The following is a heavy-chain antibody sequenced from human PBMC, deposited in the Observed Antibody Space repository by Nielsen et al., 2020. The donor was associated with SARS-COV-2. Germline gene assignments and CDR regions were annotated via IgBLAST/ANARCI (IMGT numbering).Heavy chain of an antibody. J-gene: IGHJ6*02. D-gene: IGHD3-3*01. CDR2: IYSTGST. CDR1: GGSISRYY. V-gene: IGHV4-4*08. Sequence: SETLSLTCTVSGGSISRYYWSWIRQPPGKGLEWIGYIYSTGSTYYNPSLKSRVTISVDTSKNQFSLKLSSVTAADTALYYCARERVGGITIFGVVTRYGMDVWGQGTTVTVSS. CDR3: ARERVGGITIFGVVTRYGMDV.